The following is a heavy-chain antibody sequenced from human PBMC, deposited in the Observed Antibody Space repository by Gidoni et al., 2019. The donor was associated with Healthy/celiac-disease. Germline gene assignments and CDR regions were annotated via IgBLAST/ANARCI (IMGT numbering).Heavy chain of an antibody. J-gene: IGHJ6*02. CDR3: ARVYPNSSSWSLRQRYYYYGMDV. Sequence: QVQLQQWGAGLLKPSETLSLTCAVYGGSFSGYYWSWIRQPPGKGLEWIGEINHSGSTNYNPSLKSRVTISVDTSKNQFSLKLSSVTAADTAVYYCARVYPNSSSWSLRQRYYYYGMDVWGQGTTVTVSS. CDR1: GGSFSGYY. V-gene: IGHV4-34*01. D-gene: IGHD6-13*01. CDR2: INHSGST.